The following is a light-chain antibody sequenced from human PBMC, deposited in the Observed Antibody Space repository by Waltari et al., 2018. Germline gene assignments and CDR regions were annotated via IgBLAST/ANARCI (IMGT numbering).Light chain of an antibody. CDR3: QQYGGSPPIT. J-gene: IGKJ5*01. CDR2: GTS. Sequence: RARQSVSSSYLVWYQQKPGQAPRLLIYGTSSRATDIPDRFSGSGSGTDFTLTISRLEPEDFAVYYCQQYGGSPPITFGQGTRLEIK. CDR1: QSVSSSY. V-gene: IGKV3-20*01.